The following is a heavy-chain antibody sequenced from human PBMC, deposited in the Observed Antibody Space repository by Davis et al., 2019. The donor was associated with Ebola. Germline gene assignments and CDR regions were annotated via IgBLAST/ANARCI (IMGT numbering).Heavy chain of an antibody. D-gene: IGHD1-1*01. CDR2: INTHNGNT. V-gene: IGHV1-18*01. CDR1: GYTFTSYG. CDR3: ARAQFPTTSDH. J-gene: IGHJ4*02. Sequence: ASVKVSCKTSGYTFTSYGISWVRQAPGQGLEWVGWINTHNGNTNLAQKLHDRVTLTTDTSTSTAYMELRSLRSDDTAVYYCARAQFPTTSDHWGQGTLVTVSS.